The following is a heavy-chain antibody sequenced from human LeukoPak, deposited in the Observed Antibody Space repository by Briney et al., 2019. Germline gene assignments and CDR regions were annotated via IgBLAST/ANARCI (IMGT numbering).Heavy chain of an antibody. CDR2: INTGNGNT. D-gene: IGHD1-26*01. J-gene: IGHJ4*02. CDR1: GYTFTSYA. CDR3: AGERYSGSYIDY. Sequence: ASVKVSCKASGYTFTSYAMHWVRQAPGQRLECMGWINTGNGNTKYSQKFQGRVTMTRDTSTSTVYMELSSLRSEDTAVYYCAGERYSGSYIDYWGQGTLVTVSS. V-gene: IGHV1-3*04.